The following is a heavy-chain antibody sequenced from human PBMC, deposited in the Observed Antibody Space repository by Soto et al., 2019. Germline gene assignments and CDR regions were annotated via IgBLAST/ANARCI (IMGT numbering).Heavy chain of an antibody. CDR2: IDPSSGGT. D-gene: IGHD2-15*01. Sequence: QVQLVQSGPEGKKPGASVKVSCEASGFTFTDYYIHWVRQAPGQGLEWMGWIDPSSGGTKSAQKFQGRVTMTRDTSISAAYMELSGLTSADTAVYYCLGGKCRGSWGQGALVIVSS. J-gene: IGHJ5*02. V-gene: IGHV1-2*02. CDR3: LGGKCRGS. CDR1: GFTFTDYY.